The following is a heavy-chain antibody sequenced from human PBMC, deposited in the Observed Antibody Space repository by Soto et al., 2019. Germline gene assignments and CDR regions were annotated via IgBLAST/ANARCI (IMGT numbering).Heavy chain of an antibody. CDR3: ARGQKGVTMVRDVKGYGMDV. CDR2: INHSGST. CDR1: GGSFSGYY. J-gene: IGHJ6*02. V-gene: IGHV4-34*01. D-gene: IGHD3-10*01. Sequence: EKLCLTCAVYGGSFSGYYWSWIRQPPGKGLEWIGEINHSGSTNYNPSLKSRVTISVDTSKNQFSLKLSSVTAADTAVYYCARGQKGVTMVRDVKGYGMDVLCQAPKVT.